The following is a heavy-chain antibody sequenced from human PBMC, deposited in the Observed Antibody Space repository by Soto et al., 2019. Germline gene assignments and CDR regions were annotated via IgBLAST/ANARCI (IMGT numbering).Heavy chain of an antibody. CDR3: AKDSSPYSSSWYFFDY. V-gene: IGHV3-23*01. CDR1: GFTFSTYA. CDR2: ISGSGGST. Sequence: EVQLLESGGGLVQPGGSLRLSCAASGFTFSTYAMSWVRQAPGKGLEWVSAISGSGGSTYYADSVKGRFTISRDNSKNTLYLQMNSLRAEDTAVYYCAKDSSPYSSSWYFFDYWGKGTLVTVSS. D-gene: IGHD6-13*01. J-gene: IGHJ4*02.